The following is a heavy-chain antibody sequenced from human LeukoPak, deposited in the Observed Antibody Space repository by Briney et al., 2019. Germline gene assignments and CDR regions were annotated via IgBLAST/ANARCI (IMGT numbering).Heavy chain of an antibody. CDR1: GYTFTGYY. J-gene: IGHJ4*02. D-gene: IGHD3-10*01. Sequence: ASVKVSCKASGYTFTGYYMHWVRQAPGQGLEWLGWINPNSGGTNYAQKFQGRVTMTTDTSTSTAYMELRSLRSDDTAVYYCARSDMEFVLIDYWGQGTLVTVSS. V-gene: IGHV1-2*02. CDR2: INPNSGGT. CDR3: ARSDMEFVLIDY.